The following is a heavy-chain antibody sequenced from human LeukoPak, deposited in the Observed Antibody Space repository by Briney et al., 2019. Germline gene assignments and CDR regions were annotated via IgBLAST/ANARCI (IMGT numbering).Heavy chain of an antibody. D-gene: IGHD3-3*01. J-gene: IGHJ2*01. CDR2: IYHSGST. CDR3: ARSDRFLEWPRHFDL. V-gene: IGHV4-30-2*01. CDR1: GGSISSGGYY. Sequence: PSQTLSLTCTVSGGSISSGGYYWSWIRQPPGKGLEWIGYIYHSGSTYYNPSLKSRVTISVDRSKNQFSLKLSSVTAADTAVYYCARSDRFLEWPRHFDLWGRGTLVTVSS.